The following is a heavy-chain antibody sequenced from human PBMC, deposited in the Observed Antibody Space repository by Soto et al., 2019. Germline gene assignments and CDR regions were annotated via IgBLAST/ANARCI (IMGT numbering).Heavy chain of an antibody. CDR2: ILPKLGSA. CDR3: ARVGVGLTFGAGY. Sequence: QVQLVQSGAEVKKPGSSVQVSCKASGGGNLRDYRTTWVRQAPGQGLEWMGGILPKLGSANYAQNFHGIVTNTADESTTTVYMELRSLRSKDTAVYYGARVGVGLTFGAGYWGQGPTGNVSS. CDR1: GGGNLRDYR. J-gene: IGHJ4*02. D-gene: IGHD3-9*01. V-gene: IGHV1-69*01.